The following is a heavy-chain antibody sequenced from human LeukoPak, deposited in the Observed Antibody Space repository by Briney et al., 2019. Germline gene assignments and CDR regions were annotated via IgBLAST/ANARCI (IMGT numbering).Heavy chain of an antibody. D-gene: IGHD2-8*01. CDR3: AKEYRDGWSYFDY. CDR1: GFTFSSYW. CDR2: INSDGSST. Sequence: GGSLRLSCAASGFTFSSYWMHWVRQAPGKGLVWVSRINSDGSSTSYADSVKGRFTISRDNAKNTLYLQMNSLRAEDTAVYYCAKEYRDGWSYFDYWGQGTLVTVSS. V-gene: IGHV3-74*01. J-gene: IGHJ4*02.